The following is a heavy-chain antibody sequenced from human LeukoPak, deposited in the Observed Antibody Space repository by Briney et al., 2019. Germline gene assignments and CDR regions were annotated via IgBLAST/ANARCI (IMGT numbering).Heavy chain of an antibody. CDR1: GFTFSSYA. V-gene: IGHV3-23*01. Sequence: PGGSLRLSCAASGFTFSSYAMSWVRQAPGKGLEWVSAISCSGGSTYYADSVKGRFTISRDNPKNTLYLQMNSLRAEDTAVYYCAKGSGEVVIADEDYWGQGTLVTVSS. CDR3: AKGSGEVVIADEDY. J-gene: IGHJ4*02. CDR2: ISCSGGST. D-gene: IGHD2-21*01.